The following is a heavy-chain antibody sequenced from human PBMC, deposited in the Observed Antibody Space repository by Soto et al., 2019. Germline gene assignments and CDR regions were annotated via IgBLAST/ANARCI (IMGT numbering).Heavy chain of an antibody. CDR2: INGFGDDP. CDR1: GLTFRNYA. Sequence: EVQLLESGGGWVQPGGSLRLSCTASGLTFRNYAMSWVRQAPGKGLEWVSAINGFGDDPRYADSVKGRFTISRDNSKNTVYLQMNSLRVEDTAIYYCANVDWNYGKDAWGQGTMVTVSS. V-gene: IGHV3-23*01. D-gene: IGHD1-1*01. J-gene: IGHJ6*02. CDR3: ANVDWNYGKDA.